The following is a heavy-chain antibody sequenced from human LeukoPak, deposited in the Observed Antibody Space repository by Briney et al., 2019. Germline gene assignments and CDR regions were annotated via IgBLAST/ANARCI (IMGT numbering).Heavy chain of an antibody. V-gene: IGHV4-30-2*01. CDR2: IYHSGST. CDR3: ARGGRSKQSDY. Sequence: SETLSLTCAVYGCSLSSGGYSWSWIPQPPGKGLEWIGYIYHSGSTYYHPSLKSRVTISVDRSKNQFSLKLSSVTAADTAVYYCARGGRSKQSDYWGQGTLVTVSS. J-gene: IGHJ4*02. CDR1: GCSLSSGGYS. D-gene: IGHD3-16*01.